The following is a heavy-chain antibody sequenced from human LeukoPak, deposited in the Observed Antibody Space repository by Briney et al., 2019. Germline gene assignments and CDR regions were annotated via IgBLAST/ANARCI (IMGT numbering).Heavy chain of an antibody. V-gene: IGHV3-30*03. CDR2: ISYDGSNK. Sequence: GGSLRLSCAASGFTFSSYGMHWVRQAPGKGLEWVAVISYDGSNKYYADSVKGRFTISRDNSKNTLYLQMNSLRAEDTAVYYCARDNRWSYYYYGMDVWGQGTTVTVSS. D-gene: IGHD2-15*01. CDR3: ARDNRWSYYYYGMDV. CDR1: GFTFSSYG. J-gene: IGHJ6*02.